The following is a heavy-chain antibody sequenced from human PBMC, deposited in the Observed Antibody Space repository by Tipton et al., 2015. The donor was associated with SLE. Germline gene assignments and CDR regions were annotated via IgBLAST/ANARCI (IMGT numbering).Heavy chain of an antibody. CDR2: IRHISGST. CDR3: AKDYYDFWSAVDY. V-gene: IGHV3-23*01. J-gene: IGHJ4*02. Sequence: SLRLSCAASGFTFSAYAVSWVRQAPGKGLEWVSGIRHISGSTYYADSVKGRFTISRDNSKNTVYLQMNSLRGEDTAIYYCAKDYYDFWSAVDYWGQGTRVTVSS. CDR1: GFTFSAYA. D-gene: IGHD3-3*01.